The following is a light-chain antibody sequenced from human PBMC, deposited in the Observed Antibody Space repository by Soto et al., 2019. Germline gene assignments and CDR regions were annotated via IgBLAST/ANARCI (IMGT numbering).Light chain of an antibody. CDR3: QQYGSSPGT. J-gene: IGKJ1*01. Sequence: LVWTQSPGTLSLSPGETATLSGRASQSVSNIYLGWYQQKPGQAPRLLIFGASSRATGIPDRFSGSGSGTDFTLTISRLEPEDFAVYYCQQYGSSPGTFGQGTKVDIK. CDR1: QSVSNIY. V-gene: IGKV3-20*01. CDR2: GAS.